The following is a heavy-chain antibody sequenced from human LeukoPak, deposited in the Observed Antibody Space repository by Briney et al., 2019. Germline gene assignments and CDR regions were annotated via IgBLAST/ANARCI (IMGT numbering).Heavy chain of an antibody. CDR1: GFAVKSSY. CDR2: ISSSSSYT. D-gene: IGHD4-17*01. CDR3: ARVGNWHHGFDY. V-gene: IGHV3-21*04. J-gene: IGHJ4*02. Sequence: PGGSLRLSCAASGFAVKSSYMSWVRQAPGKGPEWVSSISSSSSYTYHADSVKGRFTISRDNAKNSLYLQMNSLRAEDTALYYCARVGNWHHGFDYWGQGTLVTVSS.